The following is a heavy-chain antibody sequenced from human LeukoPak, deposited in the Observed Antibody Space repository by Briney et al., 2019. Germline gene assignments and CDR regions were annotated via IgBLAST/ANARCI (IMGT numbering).Heavy chain of an antibody. Sequence: GGPLSLSFAASGITLRNLGMSWFRQAQGKGLKWDEGIIGGGGSKSYADSVKGRFTISRDNPRNTLYLQMNSLRAEDTAVYFCAKRGVVIRVILVGFHKEAYYFDSWGQGALVTVSS. CDR1: GITLRNLG. J-gene: IGHJ4*02. CDR3: AKRGVVIRVILVGFHKEAYYFDS. V-gene: IGHV3-23*01. CDR2: IIGGGGSK. D-gene: IGHD3-22*01.